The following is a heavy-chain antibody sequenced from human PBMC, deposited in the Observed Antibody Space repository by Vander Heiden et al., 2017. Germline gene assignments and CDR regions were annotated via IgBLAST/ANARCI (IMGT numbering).Heavy chain of an antibody. CDR3: AKDQTPPGIGAFDI. CDR1: GFTFSSYG. V-gene: IGHV3-30*18. D-gene: IGHD3-10*01. Sequence: QVQLVESGGGVVQPGRSLRLSCAASGFTFSSYGMHWVRQAPGKGLGWVAVISYDGSNKYYADSVKGRFTISRDNSKNTLYLQMNSLRAEDTAVYYCAKDQTPPGIGAFDIWGQGTMVTVSS. CDR2: ISYDGSNK. J-gene: IGHJ3*02.